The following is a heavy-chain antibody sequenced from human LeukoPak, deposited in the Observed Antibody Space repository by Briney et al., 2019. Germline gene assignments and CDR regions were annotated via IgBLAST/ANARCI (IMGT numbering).Heavy chain of an antibody. D-gene: IGHD3-10*01. CDR3: AKDHTILLWFGELVV. V-gene: IGHV3-30*02. Sequence: GGSLRLSCAASGFTFSIYGMHWVRQAPGKGLEWVAFIRYDGSNKYYADSVKGRFTISRDNSKNTLYLQMNSLRAEDTAVYYCAKDHTILLWFGELVVWGQGTLVTVSS. CDR2: IRYDGSNK. CDR1: GFTFSIYG. J-gene: IGHJ4*02.